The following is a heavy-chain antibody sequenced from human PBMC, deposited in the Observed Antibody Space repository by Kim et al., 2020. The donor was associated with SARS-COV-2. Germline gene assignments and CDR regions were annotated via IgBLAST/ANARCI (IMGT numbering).Heavy chain of an antibody. V-gene: IGHV3-11*05. J-gene: IGHJ4*02. D-gene: IGHD1-26*01. Sequence: ADTATARITTPRNNAENSLYLHMNSLRAEDTAVYYCARDRQDSGGYFDYWGQGTLVTVSS. CDR3: ARDRQDSGGYFDY.